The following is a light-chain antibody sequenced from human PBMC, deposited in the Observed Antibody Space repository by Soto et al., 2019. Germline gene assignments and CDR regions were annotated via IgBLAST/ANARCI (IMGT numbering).Light chain of an antibody. CDR1: QSLSSTF. J-gene: IGKJ4*01. CDR3: QQFGSSPPRLT. Sequence: EIVLTQSPGTLSLSPGERATLSCRASQSLSSTFLAWYQQKPGQAPRLLIYAASSRAAGIPDRFRGSGSGTDFTLTISRLEPEDFAVYYCQQFGSSPPRLTFGGGTKVEIK. CDR2: AAS. V-gene: IGKV3-20*01.